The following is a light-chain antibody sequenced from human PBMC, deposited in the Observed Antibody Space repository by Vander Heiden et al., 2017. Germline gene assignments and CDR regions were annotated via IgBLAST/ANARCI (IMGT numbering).Light chain of an antibody. V-gene: IGKV4-1*01. CDR1: QRVLSSSNNKNY. CDR3: QQYLRTPLT. J-gene: IGKJ4*02. Sequence: DIVINQSPDSLAVSLGERATINCKHSQRVLSSSNNKNYLAWYQQKPGQPPKLLIYWASTRESGVPDRFSGSGSGTDFTLTISSLEAEDVAVYYCQQYLRTPLTFGGGTKVEIK. CDR2: WAS.